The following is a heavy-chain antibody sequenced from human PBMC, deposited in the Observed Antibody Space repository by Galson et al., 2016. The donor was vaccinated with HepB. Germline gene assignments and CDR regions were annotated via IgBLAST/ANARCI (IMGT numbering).Heavy chain of an antibody. CDR1: GYTLSELS. V-gene: IGHV1-24*01. Sequence: SVKVSCKVSGYTLSELSMHWVRQAPGKGLEWMGGFDPVDGETFYAQKFQGRVAMTEDTSTDTAYMELSSLTSEDTAVYYCATIPDCISTSCGFDYWGQGTLVVVSS. J-gene: IGHJ4*02. CDR3: ATIPDCISTSCGFDY. CDR2: FDPVDGET. D-gene: IGHD2-2*01.